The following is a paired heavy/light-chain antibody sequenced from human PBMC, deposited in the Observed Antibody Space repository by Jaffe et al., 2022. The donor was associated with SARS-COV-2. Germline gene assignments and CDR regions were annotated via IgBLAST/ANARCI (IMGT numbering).Heavy chain of an antibody. CDR3: VREGGADCRFDH. CDR1: GFNFNTFA. D-gene: IGHD2-21*02. V-gene: IGHV3-30-3*01. Sequence: QVQLVESGGGVVQPGGSLRLSCGASGFNFNTFAMHWVRQAPGTGLEWVAVESSDGTYKHYADSVKARFTISRENSKNTLYLQMDSLRVEDTAIYYCVREGGADCRFDHWGQGTLVTVSS. J-gene: IGHJ4*02. CDR2: ESSDGTYK.
Light chain of an antibody. Sequence: QSVLTQPPSVSAAPGQKVTISCSGSSSNIGRRYVSWYQQVPGTVPKLLIYENNKRPSGIPDRFSGSKSGTSATLGITGLQTADEADYYCATWDGSLSAGVFGGGTKLTVL. CDR2: ENN. J-gene: IGLJ3*02. CDR1: SSNIGRRY. CDR3: ATWDGSLSAGV. V-gene: IGLV1-51*02.